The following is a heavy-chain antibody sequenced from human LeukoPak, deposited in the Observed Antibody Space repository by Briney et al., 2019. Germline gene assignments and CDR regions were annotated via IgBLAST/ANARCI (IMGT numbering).Heavy chain of an antibody. J-gene: IGHJ4*02. CDR2: ISGSGGST. V-gene: IGHV3-23*01. CDR3: AKDDYGSGSYYPPDY. D-gene: IGHD3-10*01. CDR1: GFTFSSYA. Sequence: TGGSLRLSCAASGFTFSSYAMSWVRQAPGKGLEWVSAISGSGGSTYYADSVKGRFTISRDNSKNTLYLQMNSLRAEDTAVYYCAKDDYGSGSYYPPDYWGQGTLVTVSS.